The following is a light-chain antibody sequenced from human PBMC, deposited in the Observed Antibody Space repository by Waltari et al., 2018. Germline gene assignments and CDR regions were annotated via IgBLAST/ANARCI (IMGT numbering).Light chain of an antibody. CDR2: AAS. J-gene: IGKJ4*01. CDR3: QQSYSTPLT. V-gene: IGKV1-39*01. CDR1: QSISSY. Sequence: DIQMTQSPSSLSASVGDRVTITCRASQSISSYLNWYQQKPGKAPKLLIYAASRLQSGVPSRFSGSGSRTDVTLTISSLQPEDFATYYCQQSYSTPLTFGGGTKVEIK.